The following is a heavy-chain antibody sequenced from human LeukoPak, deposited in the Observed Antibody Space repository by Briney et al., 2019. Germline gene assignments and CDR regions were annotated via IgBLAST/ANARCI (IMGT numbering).Heavy chain of an antibody. CDR2: IIPIFGTA. CDR3: ARDTRYRAAAGTDYFDY. V-gene: IGHV1-69*13. J-gene: IGHJ4*02. Sequence: SVKVSCKASGGTFSSYAISWVRQAPGQGLEWMGGIIPIFGTANYAQKFQGRVTITADESTSTAYMELSSLRSEDTAVYYCARDTRYRAAAGTDYFDYWGQGTLVTVSS. D-gene: IGHD6-13*01. CDR1: GGTFSSYA.